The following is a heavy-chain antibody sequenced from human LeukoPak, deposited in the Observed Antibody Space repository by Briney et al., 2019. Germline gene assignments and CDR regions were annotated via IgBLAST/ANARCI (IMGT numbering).Heavy chain of an antibody. V-gene: IGHV1-69*13. CDR1: GGTFSSYA. D-gene: IGHD5-18*01. CDR2: IIPIFGTA. J-gene: IGHJ4*02. CDR3: ARTSPGPSIQLWFGYYFDY. Sequence: GASVKVSCKASGGTFSSYAISWVRQAPGQGLEWMGGIIPIFGTANYAQKFQGRVTITADESTSTAYMELSSLRSEDTAVYYCARTSPGPSIQLWFGYYFDYWGQGTLVTVSS.